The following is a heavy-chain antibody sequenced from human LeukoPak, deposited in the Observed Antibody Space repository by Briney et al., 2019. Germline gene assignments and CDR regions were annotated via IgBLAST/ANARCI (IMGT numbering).Heavy chain of an antibody. D-gene: IGHD2-15*01. CDR1: GGSFSGYY. J-gene: IGHJ3*02. CDR2: INHSGST. CDR3: ARDRGYCSGGSCRWAFDI. Sequence: PSETLSLTCAVCGGSFSGYYWSWIRQPPGKGLEWIGEINHSGSTNYNPSLKSRVTISVDTSKNQFSLKLSSVTAADTAVYYCARDRGYCSGGSCRWAFDIWGQGTMVTVSS. V-gene: IGHV4-34*09.